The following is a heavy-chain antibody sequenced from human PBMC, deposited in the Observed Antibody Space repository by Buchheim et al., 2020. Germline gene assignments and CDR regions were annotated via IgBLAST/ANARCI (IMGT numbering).Heavy chain of an antibody. V-gene: IGHV1-46*01. J-gene: IGHJ4*02. CDR3: ARGGYIAAAGTLVDY. CDR2: INPSGGST. D-gene: IGHD6-13*01. CDR1: GYTFTSYY. Sequence: QVQLVQSGAEVKKPGASVKASCKASGYTFTSYYIHWVRQAPGQGLEWMGIINPSGGSTSYSQKFQGRVTMTRDTSTTTVYMELSSLRSEDTAVYYCARGGYIAAAGTLVDYWGQGTL.